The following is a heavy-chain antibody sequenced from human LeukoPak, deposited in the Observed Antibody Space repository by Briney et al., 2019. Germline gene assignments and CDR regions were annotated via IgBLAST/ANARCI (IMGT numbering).Heavy chain of an antibody. V-gene: IGHV4-4*02. CDR2: IYHSGST. J-gene: IGHJ4*02. D-gene: IGHD3-22*01. Sequence: SETLSLTCTVSGGSISSSNWWSWVRQPPGKGLEWIGEIYHSGSTNYNPSLKSRVTISVDKSKNQFSLKLSSVTAADTAVYYCARYSSGGYYDSSGQPLNYFDYWGQGTLVTVSS. CDR1: GGSISSSNW. CDR3: ARYSSGGYYDSSGQPLNYFDY.